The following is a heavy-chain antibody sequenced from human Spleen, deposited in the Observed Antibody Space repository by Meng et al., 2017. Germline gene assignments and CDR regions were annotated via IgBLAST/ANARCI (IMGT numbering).Heavy chain of an antibody. CDR1: GGSISSGSYY. D-gene: IGHD4-11*01. CDR3: ARGPTTMAHDFDY. V-gene: IGHV4-61*02. CDR2: IYTSGST. J-gene: IGHJ4*02. Sequence: SETLSLTCTVSGGSISSGSYYWSWIRQPAGKGLEWIGRIYTSGSTTYNPSLKSRVTISVDMSKNRFSLKLRSVTAADTAVYYCARGPTTMAHDFDYWGQGTLVTVSS.